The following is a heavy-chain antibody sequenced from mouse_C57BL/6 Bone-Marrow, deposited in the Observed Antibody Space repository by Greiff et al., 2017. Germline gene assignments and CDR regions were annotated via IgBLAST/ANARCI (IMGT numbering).Heavy chain of an antibody. CDR3: TTDGNFSLFAY. J-gene: IGHJ3*01. CDR1: GFNIKDDY. Sequence: EVQLQQSGAELVRPGASVKLSCTASGFNIKDDYMHWVKQRPEQGLEWIGWIDPENGDTEYASKFQGKATITADTSSNTAYLQLSSLTSEDTAVYYCTTDGNFSLFAYWGQGTRVTVSA. D-gene: IGHD2-1*01. CDR2: IDPENGDT. V-gene: IGHV14-4*01.